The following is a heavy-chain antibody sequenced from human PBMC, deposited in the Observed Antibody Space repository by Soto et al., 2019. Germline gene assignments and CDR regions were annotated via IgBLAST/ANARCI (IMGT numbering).Heavy chain of an antibody. D-gene: IGHD3-3*01. Sequence: QVQLVQSGAEVKKPGASVKVSCKASGYSFTRQDINWVRQAPGQGLAWMGWINPSSGNTGYAQRFLGRLTMTTDTSTSTAYMELSGLKSEDTAIYDCARERILFSGVIVFYGMDVWGQGTTVTVPS. CDR2: INPSSGNT. CDR1: GYSFTRQD. V-gene: IGHV1-8*01. CDR3: ARERILFSGVIVFYGMDV. J-gene: IGHJ6*02.